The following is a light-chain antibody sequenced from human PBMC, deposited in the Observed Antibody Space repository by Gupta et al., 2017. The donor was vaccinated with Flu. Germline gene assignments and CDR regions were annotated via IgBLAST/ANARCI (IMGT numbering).Light chain of an antibody. V-gene: IGKV1-9*01. CDR3: LQVNSYPLT. J-gene: IGKJ4*01. Sequence: SPSFLSASVGDRVTLTCRASQGITNSLAWYQQKLGKAPKLLMYDASTLQSGVPSRFSGSGFGTEFTLTISSLQPEDFATYYCLQVNSYPLTFGGGTKVEIK. CDR1: QGITNS. CDR2: DAS.